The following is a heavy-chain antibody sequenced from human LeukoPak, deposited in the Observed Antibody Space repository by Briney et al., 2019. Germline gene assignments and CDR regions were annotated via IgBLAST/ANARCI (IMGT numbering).Heavy chain of an antibody. CDR3: ARDVLLWFGASYYYYGMDV. Sequence: SETLSLTCTVSGGSISSGDYYWSWIRQPPGKGLEWIGYIYYSGSTYYNPSLKSRVIISVDTSKNQFSLKLSSVTAADTAVYYCARDVLLWFGASYYYYGMDVWGQGTTVTVSS. CDR1: GGSISSGDYY. V-gene: IGHV4-30-4*01. D-gene: IGHD3-10*01. J-gene: IGHJ6*02. CDR2: IYYSGST.